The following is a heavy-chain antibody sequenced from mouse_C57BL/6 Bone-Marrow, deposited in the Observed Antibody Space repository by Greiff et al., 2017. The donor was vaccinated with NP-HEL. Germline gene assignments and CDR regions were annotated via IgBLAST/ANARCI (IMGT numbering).Heavy chain of an antibody. J-gene: IGHJ1*03. Sequence: EVNVVESGGGLVQSGRSLRLSCATSGFTFSDFYMEWVRQAPGKGLEWIAASRNKANDYTTEYSASVKGRFIVSRDTSQSILYLQMNALRAEDTAIYYCARGAYYSNIYWYFDVWGTGTTVTVSS. CDR3: ARGAYYSNIYWYFDV. V-gene: IGHV7-1*01. CDR2: SRNKANDYTT. D-gene: IGHD2-5*01. CDR1: GFTFSDFY.